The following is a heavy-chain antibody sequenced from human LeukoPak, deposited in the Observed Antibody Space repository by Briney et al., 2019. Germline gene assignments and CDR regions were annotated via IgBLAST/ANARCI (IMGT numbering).Heavy chain of an antibody. Sequence: SETLSRTGTVSGGSSSSYHWSWMRQPPGKGLEGIGYIYYSGSTHYNPSLKSRLTISEDTSKNHFSLQLSSVTAADTAVYYCPRGRYSYGPHHYDYMDVWGKATTVTISS. D-gene: IGHD5-18*01. V-gene: IGHV4-59*12. CDR1: GGSSSSYH. CDR3: PRGRYSYGPHHYDYMDV. J-gene: IGHJ6*03. CDR2: IYYSGST.